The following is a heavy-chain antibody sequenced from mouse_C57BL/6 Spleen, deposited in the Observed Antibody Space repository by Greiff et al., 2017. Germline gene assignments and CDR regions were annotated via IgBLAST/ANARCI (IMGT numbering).Heavy chain of an antibody. Sequence: KLKKPGTELVKPGASVKLSCNSSGYTFTSYWMHWVKQRPGQGLEWIGNINPSNGGTNYNEKFKSKATLTVDKSSSTAYMQLSSLTSEDSAVYYCARGYYGSSLAYWGQGTLVTVSA. V-gene: IGHV1-53*01. D-gene: IGHD1-1*01. CDR1: GYTFTSYW. CDR3: ARGYYGSSLAY. J-gene: IGHJ3*01. CDR2: INPSNGGT.